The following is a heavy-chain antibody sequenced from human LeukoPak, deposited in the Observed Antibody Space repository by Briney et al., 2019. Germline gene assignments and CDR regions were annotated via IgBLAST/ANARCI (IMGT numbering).Heavy chain of an antibody. CDR3: ARDPHWVFDL. D-gene: IGHD7-27*01. CDR2: IKIKRGGT. Sequence: ASVKVSCKASGYILTGYYMHWVRQAPGQGLEWMGWIKIKRGGTTYAHKFQGRATMTRETSTSTAYMELRSLRSDATAVYYCARDPHWVFDLWGRGTLVTVSS. V-gene: IGHV1-2*07. CDR1: GYILTGYY. J-gene: IGHJ2*01.